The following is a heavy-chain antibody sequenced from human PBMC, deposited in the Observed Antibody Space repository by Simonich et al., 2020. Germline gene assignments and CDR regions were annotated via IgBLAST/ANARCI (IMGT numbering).Heavy chain of an antibody. V-gene: IGHV3-30*07. CDR2: ITYDGSNK. CDR1: GFTFSSYA. CDR3: ARDHLDSGSYYFDY. D-gene: IGHD1-26*01. Sequence: QVQLVESGGGVVQPGRSLRLSCAASGFTFSSYAMHWVRQAPGKVLEGVAVITYDGSNKYYADSVKGRFTISRDNSKNTLYLQMNSLRAEDTAVYYCARDHLDSGSYYFDYWGQGTLVTVSS. J-gene: IGHJ4*02.